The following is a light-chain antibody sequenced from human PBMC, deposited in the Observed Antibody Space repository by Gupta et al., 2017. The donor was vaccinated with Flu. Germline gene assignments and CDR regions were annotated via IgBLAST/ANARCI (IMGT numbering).Light chain of an antibody. Sequence: QLVLTHSPSASASLGASVKPTCTLSSGHSSYAIAWHQQQPEKGPRYSMKLNSDGSHSKGDGIPDRFSGSSSGAERYLTISSLQSEDEADYYCQTWGTGIVVFGGGTKLTVL. CDR3: QTWGTGIVV. J-gene: IGLJ2*01. CDR1: SGHSSYA. CDR2: LNSDGSH. V-gene: IGLV4-69*01.